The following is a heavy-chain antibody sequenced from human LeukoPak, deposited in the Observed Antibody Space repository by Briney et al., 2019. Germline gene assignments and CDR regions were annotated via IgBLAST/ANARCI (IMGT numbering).Heavy chain of an antibody. V-gene: IGHV5-51*01. CDR2: IYPGDSDT. Sequence: GESLKISCKGSGYSFTSYWIGWVRQMRGRGLEWMGIIYPGDSDTRYSPSFQGQVTISADKSISTAYLQWSSLKASDTAMYYCARHGRLGYCSGGSCSGWFDPWGQGTLVTVSS. CDR3: ARHGRLGYCSGGSCSGWFDP. CDR1: GYSFTSYW. J-gene: IGHJ5*02. D-gene: IGHD2-15*01.